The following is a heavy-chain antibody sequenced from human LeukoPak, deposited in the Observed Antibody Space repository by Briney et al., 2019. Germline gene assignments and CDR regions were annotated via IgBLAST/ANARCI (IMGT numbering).Heavy chain of an antibody. Sequence: GGSLRLSCAASGFTFSSYAMSWVRQAPGKGLEWVSAISGSGGSTYYADSVKGRFTISRDNSKNTLYLQMNSLRAEDTAVYYCANNLPTHYDFWSGPVRHFDLWGRGTLVTVSS. CDR3: ANNLPTHYDFWSGPVRHFDL. J-gene: IGHJ2*01. CDR1: GFTFSSYA. V-gene: IGHV3-23*01. CDR2: ISGSGGST. D-gene: IGHD3-3*01.